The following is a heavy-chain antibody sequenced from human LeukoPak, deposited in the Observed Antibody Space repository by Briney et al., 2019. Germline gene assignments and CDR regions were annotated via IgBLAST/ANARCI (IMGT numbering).Heavy chain of an antibody. J-gene: IGHJ4*02. D-gene: IGHD5-18*01. V-gene: IGHV4-34*01. Sequence: SETLSLTCAVYGGSFSGYYWSWIRQPPGKGLEWIGSIYYSGSTYYNPSLKSRVTISVDTSKNQFSLKLSSVTAADTAVYYCARQRVDTAMVFDYWGQGTLVTVSS. CDR1: GGSFSGYY. CDR3: ARQRVDTAMVFDY. CDR2: IYYSGST.